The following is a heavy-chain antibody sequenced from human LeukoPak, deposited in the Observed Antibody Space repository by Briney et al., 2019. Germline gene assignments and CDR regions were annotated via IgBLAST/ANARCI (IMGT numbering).Heavy chain of an antibody. Sequence: SETLSLTCTVSGGSISSGSYYWSWIRQPAGKGLEWIGRIYTSGSTNYNPSLKSRVTISVDTSKNQFSLKLSSVTAADTAVYYCARDPGGKYGTWGQGTLVTVSS. CDR3: ARDPGGKYGT. CDR2: IYTSGST. J-gene: IGHJ5*02. V-gene: IGHV4-61*02. CDR1: GGSISSGSYY. D-gene: IGHD2/OR15-2a*01.